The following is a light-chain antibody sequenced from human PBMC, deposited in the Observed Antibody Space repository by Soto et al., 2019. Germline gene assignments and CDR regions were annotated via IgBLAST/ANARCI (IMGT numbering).Light chain of an antibody. V-gene: IGKV3-20*01. CDR3: QQYGSSIT. J-gene: IGKJ5*01. CDR1: QSVPRSY. Sequence: EIVLTQSPGTLSLSPGERATLSCRASQSVPRSYLAWYQQKPGQAPRLLIYGTTGRATGIPDRFSGSGSGTDFTLTISRLEPEDSAVFYCQQYGSSITFGQGTRLEIK. CDR2: GTT.